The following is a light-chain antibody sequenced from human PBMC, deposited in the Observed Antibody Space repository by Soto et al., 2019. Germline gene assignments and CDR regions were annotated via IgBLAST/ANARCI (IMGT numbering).Light chain of an antibody. CDR3: QQSDSSPT. V-gene: IGKV1-39*01. CDR1: QSITNY. Sequence: DIQMPQSPSSLSASIGDRVTITCRASQSITNYLNWYQQTPGKAPKLLIYAASSLQDGVPARFSGSGSGTDFTITISSLQPEDFATYYCQQSDSSPTFGQGTKVEIK. J-gene: IGKJ2*01. CDR2: AAS.